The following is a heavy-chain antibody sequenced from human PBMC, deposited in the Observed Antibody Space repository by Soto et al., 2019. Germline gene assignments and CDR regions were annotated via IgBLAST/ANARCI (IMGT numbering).Heavy chain of an antibody. V-gene: IGHV1-18*01. CDR3: ARVSSGWLTYYYDSSGSGPIDY. D-gene: IGHD3-22*01. CDR2: ISAYNGNT. Sequence: ASVKVSCRASGYTFTSDGISWVRQAPGQGLEWMGWISAYNGNTNYAQKLQGRVTMTTDTSTSTAYMELRSLRSDDTAVYYCARVSSGWLTYYYDSSGSGPIDYWGQGTLVTVSS. J-gene: IGHJ4*02. CDR1: GYTFTSDG.